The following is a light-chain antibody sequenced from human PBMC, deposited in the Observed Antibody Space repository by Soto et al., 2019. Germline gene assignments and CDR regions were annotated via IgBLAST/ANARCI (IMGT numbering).Light chain of an antibody. CDR1: QGISRS. V-gene: IGKV1D-12*01. CDR3: QQADTFPIT. Sequence: DIQMTQSPSSVSASVGDRVTITCQASQGISRSLAWYQQKPGKAPKLLIYSASSLQSGVPSRFSGSGVGTDFTLNLSSLQPEDFATYYCQQADTFPITFGHGTRLEI. CDR2: SAS. J-gene: IGKJ5*01.